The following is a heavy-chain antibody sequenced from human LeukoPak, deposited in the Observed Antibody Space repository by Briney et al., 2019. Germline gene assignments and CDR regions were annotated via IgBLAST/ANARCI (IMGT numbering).Heavy chain of an antibody. CDR3: GAGRFMDV. V-gene: IGHV3-30*02. D-gene: IGHD1-26*01. Sequence: GGSLRLSCAASGFTFSSYSMNWVRQAPGKGLEWVAFIRYDGGNKYYADSVKGRFTISRDNSKNTLYLQMNSLRAEDTAVYYSGAGRFMDVWGKGTTVTVSS. J-gene: IGHJ6*03. CDR1: GFTFSSYS. CDR2: IRYDGGNK.